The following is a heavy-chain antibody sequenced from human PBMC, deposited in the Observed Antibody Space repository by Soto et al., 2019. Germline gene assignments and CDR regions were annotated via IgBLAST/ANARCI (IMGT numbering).Heavy chain of an antibody. V-gene: IGHV5-51*01. CDR3: ARTAAAGKYYSGVDV. CDR1: GYSFTSCW. CDR2: IYPGDSDT. Sequence: GESRKISWKGSGYSFTSCWIGWVRQMPGKGLEWMGIIYPGDSDTRYSPSFQGQVTISADKSITTAYLQWSSLKASDTAMYYCARTAAAGKYYSGVDVWGQGT. D-gene: IGHD6-13*01. J-gene: IGHJ6*02.